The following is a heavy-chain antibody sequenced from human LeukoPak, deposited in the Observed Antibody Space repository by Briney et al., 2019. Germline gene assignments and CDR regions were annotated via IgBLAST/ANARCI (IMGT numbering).Heavy chain of an antibody. D-gene: IGHD2/OR15-2a*01. CDR2: FYHSGST. V-gene: IGHV4-38-2*02. CDR3: ATYTSTRPYYFDY. Sequence: SETLSLTCTVSGYSISSGYYWGWIRQPPGKGLEWIGTFYHSGSTYYNPSLKSRVTISVDTSKNQFSLKLISVTAADTAVYYCATYTSTRPYYFDYWGQGTLVTVSS. J-gene: IGHJ4*02. CDR1: GYSISSGYY.